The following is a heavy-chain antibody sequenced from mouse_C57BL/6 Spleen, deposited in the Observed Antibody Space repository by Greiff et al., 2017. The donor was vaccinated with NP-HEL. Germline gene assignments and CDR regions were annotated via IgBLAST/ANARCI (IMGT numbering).Heavy chain of an antibody. J-gene: IGHJ1*03. D-gene: IGHD1-1*01. Sequence: EVMLVESGGGLVKPGGSLKLSCAASGFTFSDYGMHWVRQAPEKGLEWVAYISSGSSTIYYADTVKGRFTISRDNAKNTLFLQMTSLRSEDTAMYYCARRVVARDWYFDVWGTGTTVTVSS. CDR1: GFTFSDYG. CDR2: ISSGSSTI. CDR3: ARRVVARDWYFDV. V-gene: IGHV5-17*01.